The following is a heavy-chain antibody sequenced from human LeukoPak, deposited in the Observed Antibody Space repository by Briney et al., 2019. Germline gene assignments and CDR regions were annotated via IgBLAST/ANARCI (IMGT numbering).Heavy chain of an antibody. CDR3: ARGEDIAVAIDAFEI. D-gene: IGHD6-19*01. CDR1: GFTFSSFA. CDR2: ISYDGSNK. J-gene: IGHJ3*02. Sequence: PGRSLRLSCAASGFTFSSFAMHWVRQAPGKGLEWVAVISYDGSNKYYADSMKGRFTISRDSSKTTVYLQMNSLRVEDTAVYYCARGEDIAVAIDAFEIWGQGTMVTVSS. V-gene: IGHV3-30*04.